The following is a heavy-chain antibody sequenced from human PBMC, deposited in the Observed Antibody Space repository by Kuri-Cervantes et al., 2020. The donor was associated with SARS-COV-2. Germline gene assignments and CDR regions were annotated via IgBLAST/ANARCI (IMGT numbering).Heavy chain of an antibody. V-gene: IGHV1-2*02. CDR1: GYTFTGYY. J-gene: IGHJ4*02. CDR2: INPNSGGT. Sequence: ASVKVSCKASGYTFTGYYMHWVRQAPGQGLEWMGWINPNSGGTNYAQKFQGRVTMTRDTSISKACMELSRLRSDDTAVYFCGLLRFFDWLSPFDFWGQGTLVTISS. D-gene: IGHD3-9*01. CDR3: GLLRFFDWLSPFDF.